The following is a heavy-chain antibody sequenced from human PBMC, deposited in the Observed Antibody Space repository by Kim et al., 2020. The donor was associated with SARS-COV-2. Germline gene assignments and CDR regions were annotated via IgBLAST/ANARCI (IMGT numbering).Heavy chain of an antibody. D-gene: IGHD3-3*01. V-gene: IGHV3-48*03. CDR2: ISSSGSTI. J-gene: IGHJ6*03. Sequence: GGSLRLSCAASGFTFSSYEMNWVRQAPRKGLEWVSYISSSGSTIYYADSVKGRFTISRDNAKNSLYLQMNSLRAEDTAFYYCEGSGYYDTYYYYMDVWGKGTTVTVSS. CDR3: EGSGYYDTYYYYMDV. CDR1: GFTFSSYE.